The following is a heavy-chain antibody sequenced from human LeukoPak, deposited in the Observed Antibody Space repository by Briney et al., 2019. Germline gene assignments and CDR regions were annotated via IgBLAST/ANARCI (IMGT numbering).Heavy chain of an antibody. CDR1: GYTLTELS. D-gene: IGHD3-22*01. CDR3: ATGTNYYDSSGYYLHAFDI. V-gene: IGHV1-24*01. CDR2: FDPEDGET. J-gene: IGHJ3*02. Sequence: ASVKVSCKVSGYTLTELSMHWVRQAPGKGLEWMGGFDPEDGETIYAQKFQGRVTMTEDTSTDTAYMELSSLRSEDTAVYYCATGTNYYDSSGYYLHAFDIWGQGTMVTVSS.